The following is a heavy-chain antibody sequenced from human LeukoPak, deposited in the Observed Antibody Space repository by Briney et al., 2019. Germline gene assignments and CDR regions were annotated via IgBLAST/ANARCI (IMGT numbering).Heavy chain of an antibody. D-gene: IGHD1-7*01. CDR3: ARGAGGITGTTWYDY. Sequence: GGSLRSSCEAFGLTLDDYGLSWVGQAPGKGLGWVSGFNWNGGSTGYADSVKGRFTISRDNAKNSLYLQMNSLRAEDTALYHCARGAGGITGTTWYDYWGQGTLVTVSS. V-gene: IGHV3-20*01. CDR1: GLTLDDYG. J-gene: IGHJ4*02. CDR2: FNWNGGST.